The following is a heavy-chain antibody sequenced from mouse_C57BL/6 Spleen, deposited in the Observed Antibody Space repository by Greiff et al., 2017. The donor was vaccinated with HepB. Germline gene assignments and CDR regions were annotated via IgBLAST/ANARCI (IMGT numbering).Heavy chain of an antibody. CDR2: ISYDGSK. D-gene: IGHD2-14*01. Sequence: DVQLQESGPGLVKPSQSLSLTCSVTGYSITSGYYWNWIRQFPGNKLEWMGYISYDGSKNYNPSLKNRISITRDTAKNQFFLKLNSVTTEDTATYYCARGGTGSWLAYWGQGTLVTVSA. CDR1: GYSITSGYY. V-gene: IGHV3-6*01. CDR3: ARGGTGSWLAY. J-gene: IGHJ3*01.